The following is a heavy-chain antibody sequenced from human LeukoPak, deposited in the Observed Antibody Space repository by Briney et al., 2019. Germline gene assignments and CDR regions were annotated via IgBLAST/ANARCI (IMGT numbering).Heavy chain of an antibody. CDR3: ARSPDILTGENFDY. D-gene: IGHD3-9*01. CDR1: GYTFIDYY. J-gene: IGHJ4*02. CDR2: INLKSGGT. V-gene: IGHV1-2*02. Sequence: GASVKVSCKASGYTFIDYYMHWVRQAPGQGLEWMGWINLKSGGTNSAEKFQVRVTMTRDTTTSTAYMELSRLRFDDTAVYYCARSPDILTGENFDYWGQGTLVTVSS.